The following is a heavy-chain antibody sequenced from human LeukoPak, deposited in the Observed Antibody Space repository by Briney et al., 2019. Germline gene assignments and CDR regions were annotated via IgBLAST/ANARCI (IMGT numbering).Heavy chain of an antibody. CDR2: ISSSSSYI. D-gene: IGHD3-10*01. CDR3: ARDTQYYGSGSLAHDAFDI. CDR1: GFTFSSYS. Sequence: GGSLRLSCAASGFTFSSYSMNWVRQAPGKGLEWVSCISSSSSYIYYADSVKGRFTISRDNAKNSLYLQMNSLRAEDTAVYYCARDTQYYGSGSLAHDAFDIWGQGTMVTVSS. J-gene: IGHJ3*02. V-gene: IGHV3-21*01.